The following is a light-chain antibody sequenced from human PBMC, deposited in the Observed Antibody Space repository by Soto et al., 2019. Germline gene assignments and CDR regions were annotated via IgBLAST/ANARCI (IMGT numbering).Light chain of an antibody. V-gene: IGKV3-11*01. CDR3: QQRSNWRLT. Sequence: EIVLTQSPSPLSLPPGERATLSCRASQSVSSYLAWYQQKPGQAPRLLIYYASNRATGIPARFSGSGSGTDFTLTISSLEPEDFAVYYCQQRSNWRLTFGGGTKVEIK. J-gene: IGKJ4*01. CDR1: QSVSSY. CDR2: YAS.